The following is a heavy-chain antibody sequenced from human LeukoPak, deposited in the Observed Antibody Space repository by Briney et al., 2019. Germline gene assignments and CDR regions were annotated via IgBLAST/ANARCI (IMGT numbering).Heavy chain of an antibody. CDR2: INPNKGDT. CDR3: GRAGPGGTDFWCGNAQSHYDYHYLDV. V-gene: IGHV1-2*02. Sequence: ASVKVSCPPSGYSLYKFFMQCLGQAPGQGLEWMGWINPNKGDTNYAQNFDGRVTMTRDTSVTSTFMELSNLKTDDKAVYYCGRAGPGGTDFWCGNAQSHYDYHYLDVWGKGTTVTVSS. J-gene: IGHJ6*03. D-gene: IGHD3-3*01. CDR1: GYSLYKFF.